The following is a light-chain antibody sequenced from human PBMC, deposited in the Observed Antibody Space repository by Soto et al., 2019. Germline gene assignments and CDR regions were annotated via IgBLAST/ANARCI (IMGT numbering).Light chain of an antibody. Sequence: IQLTQSPSSLSASVGDRVTITCRASQGISSYLAWYQQKPGKAPKLLIYAASTLQSGVPSRFSGSGSGTDFTLTISSLQHEDFATYYCQQLNSYPWYTFGKGTKLEIK. V-gene: IGKV1-9*01. CDR3: QQLNSYPWYT. CDR1: QGISSY. CDR2: AAS. J-gene: IGKJ2*01.